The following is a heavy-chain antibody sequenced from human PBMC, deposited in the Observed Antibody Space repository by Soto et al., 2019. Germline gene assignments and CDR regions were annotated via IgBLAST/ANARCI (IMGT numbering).Heavy chain of an antibody. CDR2: IGSGSP. D-gene: IGHD6-13*01. CDR1: GFTFSGYA. Sequence: EVQLLESGGGLVQPGGSLRLSCAASGFTFSGYAMSWVRQAPGKGLEWVSAIGSGSPFYADSVEGRFTISRDNANSMLYLQMNRLRADDTAVYFCAQDLGSSWYHYNSFAPGGQGTLVTVSS. J-gene: IGHJ5*02. V-gene: IGHV3-23*01. CDR3: AQDLGSSWYHYNSFAP.